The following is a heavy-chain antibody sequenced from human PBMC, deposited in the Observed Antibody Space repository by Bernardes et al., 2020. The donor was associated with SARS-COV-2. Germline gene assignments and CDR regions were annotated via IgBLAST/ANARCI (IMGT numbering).Heavy chain of an antibody. D-gene: IGHD3-10*01. V-gene: IGHV3-23*01. CDR1: GFTFSSYA. Sequence: GGSLRLSCAASGFTFSSYAMSWVRQAPGKGLEWVSAISGSGGSTYYADSVKGRFTISRDNSKNTLYLQMNSLRAEDTAVYYCAKLRGSTMVRGVIADYWGQGTLVTVSS. J-gene: IGHJ4*02. CDR2: ISGSGGST. CDR3: AKLRGSTMVRGVIADY.